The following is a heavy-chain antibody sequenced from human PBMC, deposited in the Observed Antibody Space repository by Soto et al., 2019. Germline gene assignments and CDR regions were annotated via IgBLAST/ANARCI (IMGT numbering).Heavy chain of an antibody. J-gene: IGHJ4*02. V-gene: IGHV3-23*01. CDR2: ISGSGGST. CDR1: GFTFSSYA. D-gene: IGHD3-16*02. CDR3: AKGTKGNMITFGGVIVSPYYFDY. Sequence: LRLSCAASGFTFSSYAMSWVRQAPGKGLEWVSAISGSGGSTYYADSVKGRFTISRDNSKNTLYLQMNSLRAEDTAVYYCAKGTKGNMITFGGVIVSPYYFDYWGQGTLVTVSS.